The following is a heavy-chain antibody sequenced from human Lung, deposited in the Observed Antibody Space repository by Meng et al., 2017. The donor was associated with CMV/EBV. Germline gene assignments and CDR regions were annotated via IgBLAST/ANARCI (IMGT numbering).Heavy chain of an antibody. CDR1: GFTFSSYG. V-gene: IGHV3-30*02. J-gene: IGHJ6*02. CDR3: AKETGPISGGYYYYGIDV. CDR2: IRYDGKNE. D-gene: IGHD3-3*01. Sequence: GGSLRLSCAASGFTFSSYGMHWVRQAPGKGLEGVAFIRYDGKNEYYADSVKGRFSISRDDSKNTLYLQMNSLRPEDTAVYYCAKETGPISGGYYYYGIDVWXQGTXVTVSS.